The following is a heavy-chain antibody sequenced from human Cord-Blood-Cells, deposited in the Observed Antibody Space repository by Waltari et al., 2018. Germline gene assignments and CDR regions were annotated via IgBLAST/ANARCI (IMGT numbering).Heavy chain of an antibody. V-gene: IGHV4-34*01. CDR1: GGSFRGSY. CDR3: ARGPSNGNPYNWFDP. Sequence: VQLQQWGAGLLKPSETLSLTCAVYGGSFRGSYWSWIRKHPGKGLEWIGEINHSGSTNYNPSLKSRVTISVDTSKNQFSLKLSSVTAADTAVYYCARGPSNGNPYNWFDPWGQGTLVTVSS. CDR2: INHSGST. D-gene: IGHD1-1*01. J-gene: IGHJ5*02.